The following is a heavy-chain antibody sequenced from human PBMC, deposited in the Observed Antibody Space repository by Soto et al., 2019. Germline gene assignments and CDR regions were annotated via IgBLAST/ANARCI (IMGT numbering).Heavy chain of an antibody. J-gene: IGHJ3*02. CDR3: ARESRDGYNSDAFDI. D-gene: IGHD5-12*01. CDR2: IIPIFGTA. Sequence: QVQLVQSGAEVKKPGSSVKVSCKASGGTFSSYAISWVRQAPGQGLEWMGGIIPIFGTANYAQKFQGRVTIXXDXSXXTAYMELSSLRSEDTAVYYCARESRDGYNSDAFDIWGQGTMVTVSS. CDR1: GGTFSSYA. V-gene: IGHV1-69*12.